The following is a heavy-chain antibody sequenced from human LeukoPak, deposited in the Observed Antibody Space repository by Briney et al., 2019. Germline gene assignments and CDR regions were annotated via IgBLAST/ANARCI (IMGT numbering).Heavy chain of an antibody. V-gene: IGHV3-33*01. J-gene: IGHJ4*02. CDR3: ARGKGSESGYDYFLDY. Sequence: GGSLRLSCAASGFTFSSYGMHWVRQAPGKGLEWVAVIWYDGTNKYYADSVKGRFTISRDNSENTLYLQMNSLRAEDTAVYYCARGKGSESGYDYFLDYWGQGTLVTVSS. CDR1: GFTFSSYG. CDR2: IWYDGTNK. D-gene: IGHD5-12*01.